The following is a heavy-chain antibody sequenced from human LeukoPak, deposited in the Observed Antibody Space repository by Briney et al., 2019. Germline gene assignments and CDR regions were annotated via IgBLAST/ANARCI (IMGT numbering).Heavy chain of an antibody. CDR2: INQEGSEK. CDR3: ARDQRYCSSSSCPWAPFDS. Sequence: GRSLRLSWAASGSTFSSYYTLGGPHSPGKGLEGVANINQEGSEKYYVASVKGRFTISRDNAKNPLYLQTNSLTAEDTAVYYCARDQRYCSSSSCPWAPFDSWGQGTLVTVSS. J-gene: IGHJ4*02. V-gene: IGHV3-7*05. D-gene: IGHD2-2*01. CDR1: GSTFSSYY.